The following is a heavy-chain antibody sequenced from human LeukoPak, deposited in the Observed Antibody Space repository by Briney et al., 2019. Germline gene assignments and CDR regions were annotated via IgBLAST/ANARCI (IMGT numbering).Heavy chain of an antibody. CDR3: VRAPSGCGGTCPSDH. V-gene: IGHV4-4*07. J-gene: IGHJ4*02. Sequence: SETLSLTCTVSGGSISGYFWSWIPQPAGKGLEWIGRIHDNGDSNHNPSLKSRVTMALDTSGNQVSLKLTSVTAADTAVYYCVRAPSGCGGTCPSDHWGPGTLVTVSS. D-gene: IGHD2-15*01. CDR2: IHDNGDS. CDR1: GGSISGYF.